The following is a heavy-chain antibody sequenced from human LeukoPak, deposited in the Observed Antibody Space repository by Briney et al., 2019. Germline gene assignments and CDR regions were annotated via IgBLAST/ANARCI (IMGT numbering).Heavy chain of an antibody. CDR2: ISGSGGST. D-gene: IGHD2-8*02. CDR1: GFTFNNYA. J-gene: IGHJ4*02. V-gene: IGHV3-23*01. Sequence: GGSLRLSCTGSGFTFNNYAMGWVRQAPGRGLEWVSAISGSGGSTYYADSVKGRFTTSRDNSKNTLYVQMNSLRADDTAIYYCGKSRARRDGSTGSIDFWGQGTQVTVSS. CDR3: GKSRARRDGSTGSIDF.